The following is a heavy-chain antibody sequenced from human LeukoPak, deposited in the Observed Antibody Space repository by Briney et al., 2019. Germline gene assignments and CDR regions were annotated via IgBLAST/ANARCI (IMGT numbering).Heavy chain of an antibody. J-gene: IGHJ4*02. CDR3: AAGAGWLIDW. V-gene: IGHV3-7*01. Sequence: GGSLRLSCAASGFTFSNYSMNWVREAPGKGMEWVAIIEKDGSEILYVDSVKGRFTISRDNAKNSLYLQMNSLRAEDTAVYYCAAGAGWLIDWWGQGTLVTVSS. CDR1: GFTFSNYS. D-gene: IGHD6-19*01. CDR2: IEKDGSEI.